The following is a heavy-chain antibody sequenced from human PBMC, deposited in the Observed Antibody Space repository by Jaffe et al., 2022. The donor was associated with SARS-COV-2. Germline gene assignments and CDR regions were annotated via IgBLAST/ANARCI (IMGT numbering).Heavy chain of an antibody. J-gene: IGHJ5*02. CDR2: ISGSGGTT. CDR1: GFTFSSYV. Sequence: EVRLVESGGGLVQPGGSLRLSCAASGFTFSSYVMSWVRQAPGKGLEWVSAISGSGGTTYYADSVKGRFTISRDNSVNMLYLQMNSLRAEDTAVYYCAKEEGDASGKFRWIDPWGQGTLVTVSS. V-gene: IGHV3-23*04. CDR3: AKEEGDASGKFRWIDP. D-gene: IGHD3-10*01.